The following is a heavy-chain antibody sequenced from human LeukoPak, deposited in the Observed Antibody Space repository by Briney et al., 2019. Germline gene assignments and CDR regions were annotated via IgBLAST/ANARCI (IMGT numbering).Heavy chain of an antibody. CDR2: INPNSGGT. CDR3: AREGGSGGDIENDY. V-gene: IGHV1-2*02. Sequence: ASVKVSCKASGYTFTGYYMHWVRQAPGQGLEWMGWINPNSGGTNYAQKLQGRVTMTTDTSTSTAYMELRSLRSDDTAVYYCAREGGSGGDIENDYWGQGTLVTVSS. CDR1: GYTFTGYY. D-gene: IGHD2-15*01. J-gene: IGHJ4*02.